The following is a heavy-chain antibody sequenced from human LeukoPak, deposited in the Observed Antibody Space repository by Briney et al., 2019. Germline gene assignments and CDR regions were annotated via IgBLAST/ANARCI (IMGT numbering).Heavy chain of an antibody. CDR2: IDAGNGRT. J-gene: IGHJ4*02. CDR1: GYDFTKYA. CDR3: ARRSGYYGSGFFGY. V-gene: IGHV1-3*01. D-gene: IGHD3-10*01. Sequence: AASVKVSCKASGYDFTKYAVQWVRQAPGQRLEWMGWIDAGNGRTKYSQDFQGRVTISRDTSASIAYMELSSLRSDDTAVYYCARRSGYYGSGFFGYWGQGTLVTVSS.